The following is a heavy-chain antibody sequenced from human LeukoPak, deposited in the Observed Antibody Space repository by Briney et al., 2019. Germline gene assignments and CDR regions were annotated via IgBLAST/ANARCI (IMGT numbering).Heavy chain of an antibody. D-gene: IGHD6-25*01. V-gene: IGHV1-46*01. Sequence: VASVKLSCKASGYTFTSYYMHWVRQAPGQGLEWMGIINPSGGSTSYAQKFQGRVTMTRDTSTSTVYMELNSLRSDDTAVYHCARALPHVRSGYYYYYMDVWGKGTTVTISS. CDR3: ARALPHVRSGYYYYYMDV. CDR1: GYTFTSYY. CDR2: INPSGGST. J-gene: IGHJ6*03.